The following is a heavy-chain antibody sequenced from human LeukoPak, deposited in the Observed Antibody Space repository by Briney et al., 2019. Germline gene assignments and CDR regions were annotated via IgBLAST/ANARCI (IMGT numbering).Heavy chain of an antibody. D-gene: IGHD7-27*01. Sequence: GASVKVSCKASGGTFSTNGLSWVRQAPGQGLEWMGAIIPIYGTPTYAPRFQGRVTITTDESTSTAYMELSSLRSDDTAVYYCARDHWGIVENGYDYFYYDMDVWGKGTTVTVSS. CDR2: IIPIYGTP. V-gene: IGHV1-69*05. CDR3: ARDHWGIVENGYDYFYYDMDV. CDR1: GGTFSTNG. J-gene: IGHJ6*03.